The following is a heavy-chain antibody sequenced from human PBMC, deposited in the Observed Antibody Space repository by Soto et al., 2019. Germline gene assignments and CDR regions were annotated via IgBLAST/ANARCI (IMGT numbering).Heavy chain of an antibody. J-gene: IGHJ4*02. D-gene: IGHD2-21*02. CDR3: ARGGHVVVVTAALDY. CDR1: GDTFTEYY. Sequence: QVQLMQSGAEVKKPGASVKVSCKASGDTFTEYYIHWVRQAPGQGLEWMGTVNPSGGHTTYAQHFLGKVNXTXXXSXXTLYMELTSLTSEETAVYYCARGGHVVVVTAALDYWGQGTIVTVSS. CDR2: VNPSGGHT. V-gene: IGHV1-46*01.